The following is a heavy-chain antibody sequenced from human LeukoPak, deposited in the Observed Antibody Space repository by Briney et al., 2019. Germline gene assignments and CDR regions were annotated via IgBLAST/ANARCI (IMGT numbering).Heavy chain of an antibody. J-gene: IGHJ4*02. CDR3: ARGRAGRGAMVRGVTSYFDY. CDR2: INHSGST. V-gene: IGHV4-34*01. D-gene: IGHD3-10*01. Sequence: NPSETLSLTCAVYGGSFSGYYWSWLRQPPGKGLEWFGEINHSGSTNYNPSLKSRVTISVDTSKNQFSLKLSSVTAADTAVYYCARGRAGRGAMVRGVTSYFDYWGQGTLVTVSS. CDR1: GGSFSGYY.